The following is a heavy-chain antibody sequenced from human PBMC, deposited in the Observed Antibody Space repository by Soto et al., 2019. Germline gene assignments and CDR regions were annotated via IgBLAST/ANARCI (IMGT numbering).Heavy chain of an antibody. CDR3: ARQQRKLPLKVYYYYYMDV. V-gene: IGHV3-20*01. J-gene: IGHJ6*03. Sequence: GGSLRLSCAASGFTFDDYGMSWVRQAPGKGLEWVSGINWNGGSTGYADSVKGRFTISRDNAKNSLYLQMNSLRAEDTALYHCARQQRKLPLKVYYYYYMDVWGKGTTVTVSS. D-gene: IGHD2-15*01. CDR1: GFTFDDYG. CDR2: INWNGGST.